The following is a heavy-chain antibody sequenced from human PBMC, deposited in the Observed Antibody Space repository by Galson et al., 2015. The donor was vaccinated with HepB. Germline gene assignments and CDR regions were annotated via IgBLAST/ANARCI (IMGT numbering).Heavy chain of an antibody. D-gene: IGHD2-2*01. CDR2: INSDGSST. Sequence: SLRLSCAASGFTFSSYWMHWVRQAPVKGLVWVSRINSDGSSTSYADSVKGRFTISRDNAKNTLYLQMNSLRAEDTAVYYCARGAAYCSSTSCYLLYFDYWGQGTLVTVSS. CDR1: GFTFSSYW. V-gene: IGHV3-74*01. J-gene: IGHJ4*02. CDR3: ARGAAYCSSTSCYLLYFDY.